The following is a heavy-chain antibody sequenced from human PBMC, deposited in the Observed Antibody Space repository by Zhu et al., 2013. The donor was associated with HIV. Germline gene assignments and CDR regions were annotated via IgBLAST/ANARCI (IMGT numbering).Heavy chain of an antibody. D-gene: IGHD2-15*01. Sequence: VQLLESGGGLVQPGGSLRLSCAASGFTFSSYAMSWVRQAPGKGLEWVSAISASGDSTYYADSVKGPFTISRDNSKNTLYLQMNSLRADDTAVYYCAKLVTAHPYNYYGMDVWGQGTTVTVSS. CDR3: AKLVTAHPYNYYGMDV. V-gene: IGHV3-23*01. CDR1: GFTFSSYA. J-gene: IGHJ6*02. CDR2: ISASGDST.